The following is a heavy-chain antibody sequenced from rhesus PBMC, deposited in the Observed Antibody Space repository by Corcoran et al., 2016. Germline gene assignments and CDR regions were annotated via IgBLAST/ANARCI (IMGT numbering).Heavy chain of an antibody. V-gene: IGHV4S6*01. D-gene: IGHD2-33*01. CDR1: GASISTHY. CDR3: AGDWTCTNRDCSSYNSLDA. J-gene: IGHJ5-2*02. Sequence: QVQLQESGPGLVKPSETLPLTCAVSGASISTHYWSWIRQPTGKGLEWIGYIYGYDCGPSSNPSLERRVTISKDTSNNQFSLNLNSVTAADTAVYYCAGDWTCTNRDCSSYNSLDAWGRGILVTVSS. CDR2: IYGYDCGP.